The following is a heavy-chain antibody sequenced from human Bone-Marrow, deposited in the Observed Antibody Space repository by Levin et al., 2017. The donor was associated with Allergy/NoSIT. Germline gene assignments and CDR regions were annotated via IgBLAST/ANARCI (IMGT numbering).Heavy chain of an antibody. D-gene: IGHD4-23*01. CDR2: IDPSGGTT. CDR3: TRDNRMPVGGTGWFDP. V-gene: IGHV1-46*03. J-gene: IGHJ5*02. CDR1: GYVFATHY. Sequence: ASVKVSCKTSGYVFATHYMHWVRQAPRQGLEWMGLIDPSGGTTTYAQNFQGRVTVTRDASTATVYLELTNLTSEDTGIYYCTRDNRMPVGGTGWFDPWGQGTLVTVCS.